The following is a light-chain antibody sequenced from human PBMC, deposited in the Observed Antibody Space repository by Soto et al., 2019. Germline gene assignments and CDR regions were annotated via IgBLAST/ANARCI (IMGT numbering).Light chain of an antibody. Sequence: QSVLTQPPSVSAAPGQMVTISCSGSSSNIGNNYVSWYQQLPGTAPKVLIYDNNERPSGIPDRFSGSKSGTSATLGNTGLQTGDEADYYCGTWDSSLSAYVFGTGTKLTVL. J-gene: IGLJ1*01. CDR1: SSNIGNNY. CDR3: GTWDSSLSAYV. V-gene: IGLV1-51*01. CDR2: DNN.